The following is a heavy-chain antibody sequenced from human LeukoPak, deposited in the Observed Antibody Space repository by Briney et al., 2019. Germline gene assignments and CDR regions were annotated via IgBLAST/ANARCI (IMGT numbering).Heavy chain of an antibody. CDR2: VSYSGTT. Sequence: GASVKVSCKASGYAFSTSAISWTRQAPGQGLEWMGWVSYSGTTDYSQKFQGRVTMTIDTFTTTAYMELRSLRSDDTAVYYCAKDRTSLSDSLVLDQWGQGTLVTVSS. CDR3: AKDRTSLSDSLVLDQ. J-gene: IGHJ4*02. V-gene: IGHV1-18*01. D-gene: IGHD2/OR15-2a*01. CDR1: GYAFSTSA.